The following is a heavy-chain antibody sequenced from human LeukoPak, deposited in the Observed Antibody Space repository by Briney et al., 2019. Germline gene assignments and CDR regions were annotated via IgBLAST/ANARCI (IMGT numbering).Heavy chain of an antibody. V-gene: IGHV1-69*10. J-gene: IGHJ6*03. Sequence: SVKVSCKASGGSLSTYAITWVRQAPGQGLEWMGGIMPMHGSVHYAQKFQGRVAITADKSTNTVYMELSSLRSEDTAVYYCAREVLFEDDILTDNYYFYYMDVWGKGTTVTVSS. CDR3: AREVLFEDDILTDNYYFYYMDV. CDR2: IMPMHGSV. D-gene: IGHD3-9*01. CDR1: GGSLSTYA.